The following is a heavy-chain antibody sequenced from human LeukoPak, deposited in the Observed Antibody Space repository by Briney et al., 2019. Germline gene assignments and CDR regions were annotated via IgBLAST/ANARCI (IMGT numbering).Heavy chain of an antibody. D-gene: IGHD3-10*01. CDR1: GFTFTRYS. J-gene: IGHJ4*02. CDR2: INPSGGST. CDR3: ARDSGMVRGTVDY. Sequence: ASVKVSCKASGFTFTRYSITWVRQAPGQGLEWMGIINPSGGSTSYAQKFQGRVTMTRDTSTSTVYMELSSLRSEDTAVYYCARDSGMVRGTVDYWGQGTLVTVSS. V-gene: IGHV1-46*01.